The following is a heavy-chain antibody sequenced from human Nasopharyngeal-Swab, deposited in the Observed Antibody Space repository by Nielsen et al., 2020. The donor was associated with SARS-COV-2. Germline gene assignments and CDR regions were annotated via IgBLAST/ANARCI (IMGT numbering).Heavy chain of an antibody. CDR2: ISSSGSTR. Sequence: GESLKISCAASGFTFSSYEMNWVRQAPGKGLEWVSYISSSGSTRYYADSVKGRFTISRDNAKNTLYLQMNSLRAEDTAVYYCAKEQRRTPGGYGGYYYGMDVWGQGTTVTVSS. J-gene: IGHJ6*02. CDR3: AKEQRRTPGGYGGYYYGMDV. D-gene: IGHD1-26*01. CDR1: GFTFSSYE. V-gene: IGHV3-48*03.